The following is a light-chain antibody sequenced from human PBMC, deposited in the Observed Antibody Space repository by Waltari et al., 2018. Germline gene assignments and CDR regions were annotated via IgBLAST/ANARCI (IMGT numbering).Light chain of an antibody. V-gene: IGKV3-11*01. Sequence: EVVVTQSPATRLVPPGERAARACRASQSVYNFLAWYQQKPGQAPRLLIYEASQRATGIPARFSGSGSGTDFTLTISNVEPEDVAIYYCQQRANWPPLTFGGGTKVEIK. CDR3: QQRANWPPLT. J-gene: IGKJ4*01. CDR1: QSVYNF. CDR2: EAS.